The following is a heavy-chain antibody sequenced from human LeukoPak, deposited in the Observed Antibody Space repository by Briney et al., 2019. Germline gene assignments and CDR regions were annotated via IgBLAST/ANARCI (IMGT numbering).Heavy chain of an antibody. CDR2: IRYDGSNK. Sequence: PGGSLRLSCAASGFTFSSYGMHWVRQAPGKGLEWVAFIRYDGSNKYYADSVKGRFIISRDNSKNTLYLQMNSLRAEDTAVYYCKGDRPFDPWGQGTLVTVSS. D-gene: IGHD1-26*01. CDR3: KGDRPFDP. J-gene: IGHJ5*02. V-gene: IGHV3-30*02. CDR1: GFTFSSYG.